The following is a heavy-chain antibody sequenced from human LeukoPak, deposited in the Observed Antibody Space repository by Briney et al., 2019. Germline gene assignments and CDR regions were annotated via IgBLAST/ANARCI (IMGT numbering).Heavy chain of an antibody. Sequence: ASVKVSCKASGYTLTSYGISWVRQAPGQGLEWMGWISAYNGNTNYAQKLQGRVTMTTDTSTSTAYMELRSLRSDDTAVYYCARAGRSSTSAYDDYWGQGTLVTVSS. CDR1: GYTLTSYG. CDR2: ISAYNGNT. V-gene: IGHV1-18*04. D-gene: IGHD2-2*01. J-gene: IGHJ4*02. CDR3: ARAGRSSTSAYDDY.